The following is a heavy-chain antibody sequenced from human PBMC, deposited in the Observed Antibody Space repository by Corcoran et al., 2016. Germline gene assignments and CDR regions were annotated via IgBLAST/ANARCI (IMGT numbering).Heavy chain of an antibody. CDR2: INHSGST. CDR3: ARKGIWFGESRRHDY. J-gene: IGHJ4*02. Sequence: QVQLQQWGAGLLKPSETLSLTCAVDGGSFSGYYWSWIRQPPGKGLEWIGEINHSGSTNYNPSLKSRVAISVDTSKNQFSLKLSSVTAADTAVYYCARKGIWFGESRRHDYWGQGTLVTGSS. CDR1: GGSFSGYY. D-gene: IGHD3-10*01. V-gene: IGHV4-34*01.